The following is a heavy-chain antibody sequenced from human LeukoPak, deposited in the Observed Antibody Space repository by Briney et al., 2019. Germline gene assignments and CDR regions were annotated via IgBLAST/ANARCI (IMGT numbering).Heavy chain of an antibody. CDR2: INPSGDSA. V-gene: IGHV1-46*01. CDR1: EYIFITDY. J-gene: IGHJ4*02. D-gene: IGHD3-9*01. CDR3: ARDFLTGAGTFDY. Sequence: ASVKVSCKASEYIFITDYIHWVRQAPGQGPEWMGTINPSGDSATYAQNFQGRVTMTRDTSTSTVYMELSSLTSEDTAVYYCARDFLTGAGTFDYWGQGTLVTVSS.